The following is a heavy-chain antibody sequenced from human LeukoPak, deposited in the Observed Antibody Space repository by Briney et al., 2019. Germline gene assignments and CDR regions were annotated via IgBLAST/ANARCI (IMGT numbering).Heavy chain of an antibody. Sequence: SETLSLTCTVSCYSITSGYYWGWVRQAPGKGLEWIESFYHSGSTFYNPSLRSRGTISFDTSKNQISLNLSSVTAADTAVYYCAKSNGYGLVDIWGQGTMVTVSS. CDR2: FYHSGST. CDR1: CYSITSGYY. J-gene: IGHJ3*02. D-gene: IGHD3-10*01. V-gene: IGHV4-38-2*02. CDR3: AKSNGYGLVDI.